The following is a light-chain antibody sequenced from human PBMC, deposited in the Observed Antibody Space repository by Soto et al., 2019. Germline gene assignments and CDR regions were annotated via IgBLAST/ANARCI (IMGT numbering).Light chain of an antibody. CDR3: QQRSDWSIT. J-gene: IGKJ5*01. Sequence: EIVLTQSPATLSLSPGERATLSCRASQSVSGYLAWYQQKPGQAPRLLIYDAFNRATGIPARFSGRGSGADFTLTISSLEPEDFAVYYCQQRSDWSITFGQGTRLEIK. CDR1: QSVSGY. CDR2: DAF. V-gene: IGKV3-11*01.